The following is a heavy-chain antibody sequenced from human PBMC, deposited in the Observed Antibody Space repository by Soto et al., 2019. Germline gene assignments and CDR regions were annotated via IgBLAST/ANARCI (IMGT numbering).Heavy chain of an antibody. V-gene: IGHV3-30-3*01. J-gene: IGHJ4*02. Sequence: QVQLVESGGGVVQPGRSLRLSCAASGFTFSSCAMHWVRQAPGKGLEWVALISYDGSNKYYADSVKGRFTTSRDNSKTTXXLQMNSLRAEDTAVYYCARDKRDLRFLEWSYYFDYWGQGTLVTVSS. CDR2: ISYDGSNK. D-gene: IGHD3-3*01. CDR1: GFTFSSCA. CDR3: ARDKRDLRFLEWSYYFDY.